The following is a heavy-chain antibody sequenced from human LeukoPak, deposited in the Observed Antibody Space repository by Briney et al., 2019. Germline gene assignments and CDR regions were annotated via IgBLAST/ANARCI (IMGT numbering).Heavy chain of an antibody. CDR3: AKDLIAGQQHDAFDI. Sequence: GGSLRLSCAASGFTVSSNYMSWVRQAPGKGLEWVSVIYSGGSTYYADSVKGRFTISRDNSKNTLYLQMNSLRAEDTAVYYCAKDLIAGQQHDAFDIWGQGTMVTVSS. CDR1: GFTVSSNY. D-gene: IGHD6-13*01. V-gene: IGHV3-53*01. J-gene: IGHJ3*02. CDR2: IYSGGST.